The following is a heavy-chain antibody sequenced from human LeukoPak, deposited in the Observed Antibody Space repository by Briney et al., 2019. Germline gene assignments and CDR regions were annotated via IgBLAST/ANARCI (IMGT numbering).Heavy chain of an antibody. CDR3: ARSFLGDYGYYFDY. V-gene: IGHV4-59*01. CDR2: IYYSGST. J-gene: IGHJ4*02. Sequence: SETLSLTCTVSGGSISSYYWSWIRQPPGKGLEWIGYIYYSGSTNYNPSLKSRVTISVDTSKNQFSLKLSSVTAADTAVYYCARSFLGDYGYYFDYWGQGTLVTVSS. D-gene: IGHD4-17*01. CDR1: GGSISSYY.